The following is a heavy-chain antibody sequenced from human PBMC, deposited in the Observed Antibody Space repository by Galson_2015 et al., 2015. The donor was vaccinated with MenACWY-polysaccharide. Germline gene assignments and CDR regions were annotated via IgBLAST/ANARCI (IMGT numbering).Heavy chain of an antibody. V-gene: IGHV4-39*01. CDR1: GGSISSTNYF. CDR3: GSGRNGWYGVGDY. J-gene: IGHJ4*02. CDR2: VDYSGST. Sequence: ETLSLTCTVSGGSISSTNYFWGWIRQPPGKGLEWIRSVDYSGSTYYNPSLRSRVTVSAETSKNQFSLNLRSVTAADTAVYYCGSGRNGWYGVGDYWGQGTPVTVSS. D-gene: IGHD6-19*01.